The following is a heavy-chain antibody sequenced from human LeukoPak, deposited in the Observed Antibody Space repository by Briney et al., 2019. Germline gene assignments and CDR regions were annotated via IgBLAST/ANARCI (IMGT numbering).Heavy chain of an antibody. D-gene: IGHD4-17*01. CDR3: AGGDNPGYGDYDFDY. J-gene: IGHJ4*02. Sequence: PGGSLRLSCAVSGFTVNTNYMSWVRQSPGKGLEWVSILYSGGSTYYADSVKGRFTISRDNAKNSLYLQMNSLRAEDTAVYYCAGGDNPGYGDYDFDYWGQGTLVTVSS. CDR2: LYSGGST. CDR1: GFTVNTNY. V-gene: IGHV3-66*01.